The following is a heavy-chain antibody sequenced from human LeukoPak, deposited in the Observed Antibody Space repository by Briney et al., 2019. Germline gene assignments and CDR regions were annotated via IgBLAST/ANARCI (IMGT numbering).Heavy chain of an antibody. V-gene: IGHV1-3*01. CDR1: GYTFTYYA. Sequence: ASVKVSCKASGYTFTYYAMHWVRQAPGQRLEWMGWINAVNGNTKYSQKFQGRVTITRDTSASAAYMELSSLRSEDTAVYYCAREGMTYYDILTGYYKEYYFGYWGQGTLVTVSS. J-gene: IGHJ4*02. CDR3: AREGMTYYDILTGYYKEYYFGY. CDR2: INAVNGNT. D-gene: IGHD3-9*01.